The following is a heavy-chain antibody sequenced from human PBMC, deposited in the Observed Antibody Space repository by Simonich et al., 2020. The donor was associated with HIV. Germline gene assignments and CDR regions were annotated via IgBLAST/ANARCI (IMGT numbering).Heavy chain of an antibody. D-gene: IGHD3-3*02. Sequence: QVRLQQWGAGLLKPSKTLSLPCAVYGGSFRGYYWSWIRQPPGQGREWIGEIKHRGTTNDKPRLKGRVTISSDTTKNQFSLKLSSVTADDTAIYYCARVIFVTSAGFDYWGQGTLVTVSS. CDR2: IKHRGTT. CDR3: ARVIFVTSAGFDY. CDR1: GGSFRGYY. J-gene: IGHJ4*02. V-gene: IGHV4-34*01.